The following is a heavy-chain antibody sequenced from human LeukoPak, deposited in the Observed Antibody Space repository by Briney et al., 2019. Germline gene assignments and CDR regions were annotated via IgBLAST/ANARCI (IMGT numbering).Heavy chain of an antibody. D-gene: IGHD6-19*01. CDR3: ARDLTVAVKNWFDP. CDR2: IYYSGST. V-gene: IGHV4-39*02. J-gene: IGHJ5*02. CDR1: GGSISSSSHY. Sequence: PSETLSLTCTVSGGSISSSSHYWGWIRQPPGKGLEWIGSIYYSGSTYYNPSLKSRVTISVDTSKNQFSLKLSSVTAADTAVYYCARDLTVAVKNWFDPWGQGTLVTVSS.